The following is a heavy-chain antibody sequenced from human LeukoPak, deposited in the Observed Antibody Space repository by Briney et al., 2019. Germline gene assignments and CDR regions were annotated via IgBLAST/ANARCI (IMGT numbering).Heavy chain of an antibody. CDR2: IAGSGGTT. CDR3: ARLHGDYASGTPPFDM. V-gene: IGHV3-23*01. J-gene: IGHJ4*02. D-gene: IGHD3-10*01. Sequence: GGSLRLSCAASGFTFSTYAMSWVCQAPGKGLNWVSTIAGSGGTTYYADSVKGRFTISRDNSKNTLYLQMNSLRAEDTAVYYCARLHGDYASGTPPFDMWGQGTLVTVSS. CDR1: GFTFSTYA.